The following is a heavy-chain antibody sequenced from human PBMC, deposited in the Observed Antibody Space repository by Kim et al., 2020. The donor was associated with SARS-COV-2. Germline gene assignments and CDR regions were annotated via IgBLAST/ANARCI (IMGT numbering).Heavy chain of an antibody. J-gene: IGHJ5*02. CDR3: ARGGFGTILPAAKTIDP. CDR1: GGSFSGYY. CDR2: INHSGST. D-gene: IGHD2-2*01. V-gene: IGHV4-34*01. Sequence: SETLSLTCAVYGGSFSGYYWSWIRQPPGKGLEWIGEINHSGSTNYNPSLKSRVTISVDTSKNQFSLKLSSVTAADTAVYYCARGGFGTILPAAKTIDPWGQGTLVTVSS.